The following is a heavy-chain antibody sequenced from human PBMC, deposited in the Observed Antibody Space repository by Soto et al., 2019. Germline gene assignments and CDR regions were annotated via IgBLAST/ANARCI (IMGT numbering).Heavy chain of an antibody. CDR3: ARDWRSAYYDFWSGTPRTGGHYGMDV. V-gene: IGHV1-2*02. CDR1: GYTFTGYY. CDR2: INPNSGGT. J-gene: IGHJ6*02. Sequence: ASVKVSCKASGYTFTGYYMHWVRQAPGQGLEWMGWINPNSGGTNYAQKFQGRVTMTRDTSISTAYMGLSRLRSDDTAVYYCARDWRSAYYDFWSGTPRTGGHYGMDVWGQGTTVTVSS. D-gene: IGHD3-3*01.